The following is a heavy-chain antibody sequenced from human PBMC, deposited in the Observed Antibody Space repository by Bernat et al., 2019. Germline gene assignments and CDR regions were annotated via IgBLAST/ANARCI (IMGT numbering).Heavy chain of an antibody. Sequence: QVQLVESGGGVVQPGRSLRLSCAASGFTFSSYCMHWVRQAPGKGLEWVAVISYDGSNKYYADSVKGRFTISRDNSKNTLYLQMNSLRAEDTAVYYCARTFGDPWYFDLWGRGTLVTVSS. CDR1: GFTFSSYC. D-gene: IGHD3-16*01. J-gene: IGHJ2*01. V-gene: IGHV3-30*03. CDR3: ARTFGDPWYFDL. CDR2: ISYDGSNK.